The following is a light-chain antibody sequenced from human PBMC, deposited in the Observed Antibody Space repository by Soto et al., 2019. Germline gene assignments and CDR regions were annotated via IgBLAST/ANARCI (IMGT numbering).Light chain of an antibody. Sequence: EIVLTQSPATLSLSPGXRATLSCRASQSVSSYLAWYQQKPGQAPRLLIYDASNRATGIPARFGGSGSGTDFTLTISSLEPEDFAVYYCQQSSNWPPTFGPGTKVDIK. CDR3: QQSSNWPPT. J-gene: IGKJ3*01. CDR1: QSVSSY. V-gene: IGKV3-11*01. CDR2: DAS.